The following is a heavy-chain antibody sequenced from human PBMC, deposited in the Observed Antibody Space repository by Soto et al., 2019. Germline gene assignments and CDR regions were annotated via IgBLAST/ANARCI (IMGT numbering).Heavy chain of an antibody. CDR1: GYALTRDD. CDR3: ARPIIAAAALDAFDI. D-gene: IGHD6-13*01. Sequence: PVKRSRKGSGYALTRDDINRLLHATGQGLEWMGWMNPNSGNTGYAQKFQGRVTMTRNTSISTAYMELSSLRSEDTAVYYCARPIIAAAALDAFDIWGQGTMVTVSS. V-gene: IGHV1-8*01. J-gene: IGHJ3*02. CDR2: MNPNSGNT.